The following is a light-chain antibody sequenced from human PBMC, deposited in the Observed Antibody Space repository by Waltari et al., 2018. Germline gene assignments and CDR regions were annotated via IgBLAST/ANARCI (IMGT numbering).Light chain of an antibody. CDR1: QSVSSN. CDR3: QQYNKWPPLFT. Sequence: EIVMTQSPATLSVSPGDRATLSCRASQSVSSNLAWYQQKPGQAPRLLIYGASTRATGIPARLSGSGSGTEFTLTISSLQSEDFAVYYCQQYNKWPPLFTFGPGTKVDIK. CDR2: GAS. V-gene: IGKV3D-15*01. J-gene: IGKJ3*01.